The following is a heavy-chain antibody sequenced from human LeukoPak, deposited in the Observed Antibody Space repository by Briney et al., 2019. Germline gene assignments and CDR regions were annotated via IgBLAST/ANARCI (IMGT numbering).Heavy chain of an antibody. J-gene: IGHJ6*02. D-gene: IGHD2-2*01. CDR3: AKGLGYCSSTSCLLTSYGMDV. Sequence: GGSLRLSCAASGFTFRSYAMSWVRQAPGKGLEWVSAISGIGGSTYYADSVKGRFTISRDNSKNTLYLQMNSLRAEDTAVYYCAKGLGYCSSTSCLLTSYGMDVWGQGTTVTVSS. CDR2: ISGIGGST. V-gene: IGHV3-23*01. CDR1: GFTFRSYA.